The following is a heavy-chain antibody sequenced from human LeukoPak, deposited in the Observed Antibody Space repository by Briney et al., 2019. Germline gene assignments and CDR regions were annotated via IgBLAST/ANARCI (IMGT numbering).Heavy chain of an antibody. V-gene: IGHV4-38-2*02. D-gene: IGHD3-10*01. CDR3: ARVLVIVRGAGDSLFFDY. J-gene: IGHJ4*02. Sequence: SETLSLTCSVSGYSISSGYYWGWIRQPPGKGLEWIGSIDHGGSTYYNPSLKSRVTISIDTSKNQISLKLSSVTAEDTAVYYCARVLVIVRGAGDSLFFDYWGQGTLVTVSS. CDR2: IDHGGST. CDR1: GYSISSGYY.